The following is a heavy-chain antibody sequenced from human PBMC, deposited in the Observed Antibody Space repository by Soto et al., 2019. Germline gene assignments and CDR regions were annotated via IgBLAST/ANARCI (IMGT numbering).Heavy chain of an antibody. V-gene: IGHV3-33*01. D-gene: IGHD6-19*01. J-gene: IGHJ6*02. CDR3: ARSLEWLPLGYYGMDV. Sequence: PGGSLRLSCAASGFTFSSYGMHWVRQAPGKGLEWVAVIWYDGSNKYYADSVKGRFTISRDNSKNTLYLQMNSLRAEDTAVYYCARSLEWLPLGYYGMDVWGQGTTVTVSS. CDR2: IWYDGSNK. CDR1: GFTFSSYG.